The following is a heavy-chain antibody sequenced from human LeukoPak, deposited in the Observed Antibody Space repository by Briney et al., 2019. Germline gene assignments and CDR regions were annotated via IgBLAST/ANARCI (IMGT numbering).Heavy chain of an antibody. J-gene: IGHJ4*02. D-gene: IGHD1/OR15-1a*01. CDR3: ATSESQTRFDY. V-gene: IGHV5-51*01. Sequence: GESLKISCKGSGYRFTTYWIGWVRQLPGKGLEWMGIFFPGDSDSSYSPSFQGQVTISADKSFNTAYLQWSSLKASNTAMYYCATSESQTRFDYWGQGTLVTVSS. CDR2: FFPGDSDS. CDR1: GYRFTTYW.